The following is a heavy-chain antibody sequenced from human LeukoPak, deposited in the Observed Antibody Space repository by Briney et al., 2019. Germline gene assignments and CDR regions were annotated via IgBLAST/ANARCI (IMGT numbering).Heavy chain of an antibody. Sequence: MTGESLKISCKGSGYSFASYWVGWVRQMPGKGLEWMGIIYPGDSDTRYSPSFEGQVTISADKYISTAYLQWSSLKASDTAIYYCACRSRYSNGWSFDYWGQGALVTVSS. D-gene: IGHD6-19*01. J-gene: IGHJ4*02. CDR2: IYPGDSDT. CDR1: GYSFASYW. V-gene: IGHV5-51*01. CDR3: ACRSRYSNGWSFDY.